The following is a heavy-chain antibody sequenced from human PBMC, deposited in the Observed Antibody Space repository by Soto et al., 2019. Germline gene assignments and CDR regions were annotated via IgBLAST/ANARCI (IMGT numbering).Heavy chain of an antibody. CDR3: ARGVSTAESYYDYVWGSYRYTSRAFDI. Sequence: ASVKVSFKASCYTFTSYGISWVRQAPGQGLEWMGWISAYNGNTNYAQKLQGRVTMTTDTSTSTAYMELRSLRSDDTAVYYCARGVSTAESYYDYVWGSYRYTSRAFDIWGQGTMVTVSS. J-gene: IGHJ3*02. CDR1: CYTFTSYG. V-gene: IGHV1-18*04. D-gene: IGHD3-16*02. CDR2: ISAYNGNT.